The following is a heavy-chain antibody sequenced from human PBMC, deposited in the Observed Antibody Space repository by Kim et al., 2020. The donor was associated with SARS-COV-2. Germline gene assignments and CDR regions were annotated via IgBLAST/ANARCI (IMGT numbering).Heavy chain of an antibody. CDR1: GFTFSSYW. J-gene: IGHJ4*02. CDR3: ARAASDPGYKYNYGPDGVVDY. V-gene: IGHV3-74*01. D-gene: IGHD5-18*01. Sequence: GGSLRLSCAASGFTFSSYWMHWVRQAPGKGLVWVSRISPDGSDADYADSVKGRFTISRDNAKNTLYLQMHSLRAEDTAVYYCARAASDPGYKYNYGPDGVVDYWGQGTLVTVSS. CDR2: ISPDGSDA.